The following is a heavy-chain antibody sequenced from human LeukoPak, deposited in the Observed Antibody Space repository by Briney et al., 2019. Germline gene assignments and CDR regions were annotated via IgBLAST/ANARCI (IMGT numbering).Heavy chain of an antibody. CDR1: GGSFSGYY. J-gene: IGHJ4*02. V-gene: IGHV3-7*03. D-gene: IGHD5-18*01. CDR2: IKQDGSEK. CDR3: ARPGGDTAMAIDY. Sequence: ETLSLTCAVYGGSFSGYYWSWVRQAPGKGLEWVANIKQDGSEKYYVDSVKGRFTISRDNAKNSLYLQMNSLRAEDTAVYYCARPGGDTAMAIDYWGQGTLVTVSS.